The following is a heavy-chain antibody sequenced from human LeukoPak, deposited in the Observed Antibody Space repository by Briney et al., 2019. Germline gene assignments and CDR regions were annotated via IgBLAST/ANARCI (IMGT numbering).Heavy chain of an antibody. D-gene: IGHD3-3*01. CDR1: SGFA. Sequence: GGSLRLSCAAFSGFAMSWVRQAPGKRLEWVSAINGRGDDTYYPDSVKGRFTISRDNSNNTLYLQMNSLRADDTAVYYCAKGHRESSSFFGSWGQGIPVTVSS. J-gene: IGHJ5*02. CDR3: AKGHRESSSFFGS. V-gene: IGHV3-23*01. CDR2: INGRGDDT.